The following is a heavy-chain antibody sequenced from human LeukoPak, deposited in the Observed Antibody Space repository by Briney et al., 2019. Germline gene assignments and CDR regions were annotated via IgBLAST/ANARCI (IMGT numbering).Heavy chain of an antibody. V-gene: IGHV4-30-2*01. CDR2: IYHSGST. Sequence: SETLSLTCTVSGGSISSGGYYWSWIRQPPGKGLEWIGYIYHSGSTYYNPSLKSRVTISVDRSKNQFSLKLSSVTAADTAVYYCARGGSSGWVTFDIWGQGTMVTVSS. CDR1: GGSISSGGYY. J-gene: IGHJ3*02. CDR3: ARGGSSGWVTFDI. D-gene: IGHD6-19*01.